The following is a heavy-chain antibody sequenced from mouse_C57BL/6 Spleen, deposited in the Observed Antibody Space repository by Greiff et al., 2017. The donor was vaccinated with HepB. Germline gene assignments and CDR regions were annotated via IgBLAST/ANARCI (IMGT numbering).Heavy chain of an antibody. CDR3: ARDPWFAY. CDR1: GYTFTSYG. Sequence: QVQLQPSGAELARPGASVKLSCKASGYTFTSYGISWVKQRTGQGLEWIGEIYPRSGNNYYNEKFKGKATLTADKSSSTAYMELRSLTSEDSAVYFCARDPWFAYWGQGTLVTVSA. CDR2: IYPRSGNN. V-gene: IGHV1-81*01. J-gene: IGHJ3*01.